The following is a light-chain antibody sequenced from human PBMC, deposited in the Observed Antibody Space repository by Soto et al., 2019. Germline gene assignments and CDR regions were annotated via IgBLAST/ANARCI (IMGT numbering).Light chain of an antibody. Sequence: DIQMTQSPSTLSASVGDRVTITCRASQSISVWLAWYQQKAGKAPNLLIYKASRLESGDPSRFSGSGSETEFTLTSSGLQPGDSATYYCQQYNSYSPTFGQGTKVEVK. CDR1: QSISVW. CDR2: KAS. CDR3: QQYNSYSPT. V-gene: IGKV1-5*03. J-gene: IGKJ1*01.